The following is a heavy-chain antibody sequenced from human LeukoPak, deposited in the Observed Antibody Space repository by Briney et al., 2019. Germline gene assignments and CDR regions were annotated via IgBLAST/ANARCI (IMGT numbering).Heavy chain of an antibody. CDR1: GGSISSSNYY. J-gene: IGHJ4*02. CDR3: ARPYSKGWKGGFDY. Sequence: SETLSLTCTVSGGSISSSNYYWGWIRQPPGKGLEWIGSIYYSGSTYYNPSLKSRVTMSVDTSKNQFSLKLSSVTAADTAVYYCARPYSKGWKGGFDYWGQGTLVTVSS. CDR2: IYYSGST. D-gene: IGHD6-19*01. V-gene: IGHV4-39*01.